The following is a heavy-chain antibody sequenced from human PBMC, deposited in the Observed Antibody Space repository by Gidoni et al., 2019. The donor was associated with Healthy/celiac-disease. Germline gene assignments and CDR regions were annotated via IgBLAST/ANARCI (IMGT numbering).Heavy chain of an antibody. Sequence: VLLVESGGGLVMPGGSVRLPCSASGFTFSSYSMNWVRQAPGKGLEWVSSIRSSSSYIYYADSVRDRVTISRDNAKNSLYLQMNSLRAEDTAVYYCAAYWVGATVDVYWGQGTLVTVSS. CDR2: IRSSSSYI. CDR3: AAYWVGATVDVY. CDR1: GFTFSSYS. V-gene: IGHV3-21*01. D-gene: IGHD1-26*01. J-gene: IGHJ4*02.